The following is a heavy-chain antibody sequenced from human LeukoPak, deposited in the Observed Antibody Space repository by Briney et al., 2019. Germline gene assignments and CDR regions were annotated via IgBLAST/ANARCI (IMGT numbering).Heavy chain of an antibody. V-gene: IGHV4-59*01. CDR1: GGSISTYY. Sequence: SETLSLTCTVSGGSISTYYWSWIRQPPGKGLEWIGYIYDSGSTNYNPSLKSRVTISVDTSKNQFSLMLSSVTAADTAVYYCATQRCVVADTAGWYFDLWGRGTLVTVSS. CDR3: ATQRCVVADTAGWYFDL. J-gene: IGHJ2*01. D-gene: IGHD2-2*01. CDR2: IYDSGST.